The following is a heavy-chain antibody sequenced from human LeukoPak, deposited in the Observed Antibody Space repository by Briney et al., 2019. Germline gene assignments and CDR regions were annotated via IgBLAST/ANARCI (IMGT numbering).Heavy chain of an antibody. CDR2: ISAYNGNT. J-gene: IGHJ5*02. Sequence: ASVKVSSKASGYTFTSYGISWVRQAPGQGLEWMGWISAYNGNTNYAQKLQGRVTMTTDTSTSTAYMELRSLRSDDTAVYYCARDQFIYCSSTSCYENWFDPWGQGTLVTVSS. V-gene: IGHV1-18*04. CDR3: ARDQFIYCSSTSCYENWFDP. D-gene: IGHD2-2*01. CDR1: GYTFTSYG.